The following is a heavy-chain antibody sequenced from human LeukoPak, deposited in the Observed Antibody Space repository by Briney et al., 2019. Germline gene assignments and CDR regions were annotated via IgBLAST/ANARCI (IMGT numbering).Heavy chain of an antibody. D-gene: IGHD6-13*01. V-gene: IGHV3-49*04. CDR3: SRYSSSWDLDY. CDR2: IRSKGDGGTT. CDR1: VFTFGYYA. Sequence: PGGSLRLSCTASVFTFGYYAMSWVRQAPGKGLEWVGFIRSKGDGGTTEYAASVKGRFSISRDDSKSIAYLQMNSLKSEDTAVYYCSRYSSSWDLDYWGQGTLVTVSS. J-gene: IGHJ4*02.